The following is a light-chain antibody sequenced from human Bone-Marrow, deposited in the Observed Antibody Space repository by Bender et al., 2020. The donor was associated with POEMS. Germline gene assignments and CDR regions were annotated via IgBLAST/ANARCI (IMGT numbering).Light chain of an antibody. CDR3: SSFAGSDNVYV. V-gene: IGLV2-14*02. Sequence: QSALTQPASVSGSPGQTITISCTGTSSDVGSYDLVSWYQQHPGTAPKLIIYMDTERPSGVSDRFSGSKSGSTASLTISGLQAEDEADYYCSSFAGSDNVYVFGTGTTVTVL. CDR2: MDT. J-gene: IGLJ1*01. CDR1: SSDVGSYDL.